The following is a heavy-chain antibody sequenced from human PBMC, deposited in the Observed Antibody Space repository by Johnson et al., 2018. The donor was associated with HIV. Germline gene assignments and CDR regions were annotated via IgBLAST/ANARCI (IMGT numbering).Heavy chain of an antibody. CDR2: INWNGGNT. V-gene: IGHV3-20*04. Sequence: VQLVESGGGVVRPGGSLRLSCAASGFTFDDYGMSWVRHAPGKGLEWVSGINWNGGNTGYVAFVKGRFTISRDNAKNSLYLQMNSLRAEDTAVYYCARDKAYDMKYQLPEAFDIWGQGTMVTVSS. CDR3: ARDKAYDMKYQLPEAFDI. D-gene: IGHD2-2*01. J-gene: IGHJ3*02. CDR1: GFTFDDYG.